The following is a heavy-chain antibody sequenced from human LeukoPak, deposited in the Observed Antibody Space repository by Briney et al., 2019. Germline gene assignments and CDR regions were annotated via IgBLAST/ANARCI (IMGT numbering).Heavy chain of an antibody. Sequence: GGSLRLSCAASGFSFSSYDMHWVRQVPGKGLVWVSHINNDGSSTTYADSVKGRFTISRDNAKNTLYLQMNSLRAEDTAVYYCARERSGWLFDYWGQGTLVTVSS. J-gene: IGHJ4*02. D-gene: IGHD6-19*01. CDR1: GFSFSSYD. CDR3: ARERSGWLFDY. CDR2: INNDGSST. V-gene: IGHV3-74*01.